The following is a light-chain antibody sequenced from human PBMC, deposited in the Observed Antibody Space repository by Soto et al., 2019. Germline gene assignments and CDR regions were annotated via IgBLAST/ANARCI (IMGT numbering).Light chain of an antibody. J-gene: IGLJ1*01. CDR2: EVT. CDR3: SSYTSRSTLV. CDR1: SSDVGGYNY. Sequence: QSVLTQPRSVSGSPGQSPTISCTGTSSDVGGYNYVSWYQQHPGKAPKLMIYEVTNRPSGVSNRFSGSKSGNTASLTISGLQAEDEADYYCSSYTSRSTLVFGTGTKVTVL. V-gene: IGLV2-14*01.